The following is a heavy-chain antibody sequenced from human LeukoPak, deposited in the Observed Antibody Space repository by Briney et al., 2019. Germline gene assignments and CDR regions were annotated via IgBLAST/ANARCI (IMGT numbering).Heavy chain of an antibody. CDR2: ISSSSSYI. CDR1: GFTFSYYG. CDR3: ARDYHGRFDP. J-gene: IGHJ5*02. Sequence: GGSLRLSCAASGFTFSYYGMHWVRQAPGKGLEWVSSISSSSSYIYYADSVKGRFTISRDNAKNSLYLQMNSLRAEDTAVYYCARDYHGRFDPWGQGTLVTVSS. V-gene: IGHV3-21*01. D-gene: IGHD1-14*01.